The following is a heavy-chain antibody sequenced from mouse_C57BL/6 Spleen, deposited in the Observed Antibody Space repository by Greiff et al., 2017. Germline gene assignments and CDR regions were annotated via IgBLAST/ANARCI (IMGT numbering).Heavy chain of an antibody. J-gene: IGHJ2*01. CDR2: ISDGGSYT. CDR3: ARARGYFDY. CDR1: GFTFSSYA. Sequence: EVQGVESGGGLVKPGGSLKLSCAASGFTFSSYAMSWVRQTPEKRLEWVATISDGGSYTDYPDNAKGRFTISRDNAKNNLYLQMSQLQSEDTAMYYCARARGYFDYWGQGTTLTVSS. V-gene: IGHV5-4*01.